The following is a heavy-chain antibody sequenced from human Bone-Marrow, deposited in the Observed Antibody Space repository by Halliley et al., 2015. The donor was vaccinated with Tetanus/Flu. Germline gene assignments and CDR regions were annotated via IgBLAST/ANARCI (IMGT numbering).Heavy chain of an antibody. D-gene: IGHD1-26*01. CDR3: ARDRVSGRNFRRQFDS. Sequence: AISNNGDSTYHAESVEGRFTISRDNSKKTLYLHMGSLRAEDMAVYYCARDRVSGRNFRRQFDSWGQGTLVIVSS. J-gene: IGHJ4*02. V-gene: IGHV3-64*02. CDR2: ISNNGDST.